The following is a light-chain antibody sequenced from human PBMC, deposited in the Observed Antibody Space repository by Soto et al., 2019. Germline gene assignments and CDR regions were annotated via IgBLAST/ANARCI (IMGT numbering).Light chain of an antibody. Sequence: DIQLTQSPSFLSASVGDRVTLTCRASQGISSYLAWYQQKPGKAPKVLIYAASTLQSGVPSRFSGSGSGTEFTLTISSLQPEDFATYYCQQLNSYPRTFGQGTKVDIK. CDR1: QGISSY. J-gene: IGKJ1*01. CDR3: QQLNSYPRT. V-gene: IGKV1-9*01. CDR2: AAS.